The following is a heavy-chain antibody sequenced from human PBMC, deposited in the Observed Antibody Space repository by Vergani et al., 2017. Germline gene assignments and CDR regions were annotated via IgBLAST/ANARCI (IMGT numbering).Heavy chain of an antibody. CDR1: GFTVSSNY. D-gene: IGHD3-16*01. V-gene: IGHV3-53*04. Sequence: EVQLVESGGGLVQPGGSLRLSCAASGFTVSSNYMSWVRQAPGKGLEGVSVIYSGGSTYYADSVKGRFTIPRHNSKNTLYPQMNSLRAEDTAVYYCARDLRGLGMDYWGQGTLVTVSS. CDR3: ARDLRGLGMDY. J-gene: IGHJ4*02. CDR2: IYSGGST.